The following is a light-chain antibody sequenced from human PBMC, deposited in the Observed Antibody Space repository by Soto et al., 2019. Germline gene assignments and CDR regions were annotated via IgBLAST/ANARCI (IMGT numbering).Light chain of an antibody. CDR3: QQYYSTPPYT. Sequence: DIQMTQSPSTLAASLGGRVTITCRASQNISGWLAWYQQKPGQPPKLLIYWASTRESGVPDRFSGSGSGTDFTLTISSLQAEDVAVYYCQQYYSTPPYTFGQGTKLEIK. V-gene: IGKV4-1*01. CDR1: QNISGW. CDR2: WAS. J-gene: IGKJ2*01.